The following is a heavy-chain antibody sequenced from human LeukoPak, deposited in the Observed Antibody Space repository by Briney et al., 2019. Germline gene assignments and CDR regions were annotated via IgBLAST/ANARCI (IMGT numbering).Heavy chain of an antibody. J-gene: IGHJ4*02. D-gene: IGHD6-19*01. CDR1: GYTFSSYA. CDR3: AREESSAVALFGY. Sequence: ASVKVSCKASGYTFSSYAMNWVRQASGQGLEWMGWINTNTGNPTYAQGFTGRFVFSLDTSVSTAYLQISSLKAEDTAVYYCAREESSAVALFGYWGQGTLVTLSS. V-gene: IGHV7-4-1*02. CDR2: INTNTGNP.